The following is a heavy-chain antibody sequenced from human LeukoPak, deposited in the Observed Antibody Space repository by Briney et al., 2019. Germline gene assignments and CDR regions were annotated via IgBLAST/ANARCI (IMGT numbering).Heavy chain of an antibody. CDR2: IIPIFGTA. D-gene: IGHD6-19*01. V-gene: IGHV1-69*13. CDR1: GGTFSTYA. CDR3: ARGDLLGGYSSGWYAY. Sequence: SVKVSCKASGGTFSTYAISWVRQAPGQGLEWMGGIIPIFGTANYAQKFQGRVTITADESTSTAYMELSSLRSEDTAVYYCARGDLLGGYSSGWYAYWGQGTLVTVSS. J-gene: IGHJ4*02.